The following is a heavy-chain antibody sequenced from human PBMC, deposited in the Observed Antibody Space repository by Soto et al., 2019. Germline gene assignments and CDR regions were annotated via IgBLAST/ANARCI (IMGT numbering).Heavy chain of an antibody. CDR2: FDPEDGET. CDR1: GYTLTELS. CDR3: ATDSIAAADHNWFDP. Sequence: QVQLVQSGAEVKKPGASVKVSCKVSGYTLTELSMHWVRQAPGKGLEWMGGFDPEDGETIYAQKFQGRVTMXXDXTXSTAYMELSSLRSEDTAVYYCATDSIAAADHNWFDPWGQGTLVTVSS. D-gene: IGHD6-13*01. V-gene: IGHV1-24*01. J-gene: IGHJ5*02.